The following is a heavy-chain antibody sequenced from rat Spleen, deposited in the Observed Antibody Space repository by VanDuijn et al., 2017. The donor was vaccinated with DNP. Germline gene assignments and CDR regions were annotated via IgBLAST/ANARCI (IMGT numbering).Heavy chain of an antibody. J-gene: IGHJ2*01. CDR3: ARPDY. V-gene: IGHV5S13*01. CDR1: GFTFSNYG. CDR2: LSTGGDKS. Sequence: EVQLVESGGGLVQPGRSLKLSCTASGFTFSNYGMAWVRQAPTKGLEWVASLSTGGDKSAYRDSVKGRFTCSRDNAKSTLYLQIDSLRSEDTATYYCARPDYWGQGVMVTVSS.